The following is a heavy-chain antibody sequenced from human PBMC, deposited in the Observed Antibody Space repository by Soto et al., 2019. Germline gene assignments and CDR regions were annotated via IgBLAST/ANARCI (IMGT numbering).Heavy chain of an antibody. CDR1: GFTFSSYW. CDR2: IKGDGSGI. CDR3: ARGHYGLDV. J-gene: IGHJ6*02. Sequence: EVQLVESGGGLVQPGGSLRLSCAASGFTFSSYWMHWVRQAPGKGLVWVAHIKGDGSGIEFVDSVKGRFTISRDNAKNSLFMQMTSLRADDTAVYYCARGHYGLDVWGQGTTVIVSS. V-gene: IGHV3-7*01.